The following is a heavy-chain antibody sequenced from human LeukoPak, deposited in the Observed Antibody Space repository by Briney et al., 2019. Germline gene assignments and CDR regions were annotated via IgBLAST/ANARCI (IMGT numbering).Heavy chain of an antibody. CDR1: GVSITSGAYY. D-gene: IGHD3-22*01. Sequence: SETLSLTCTVSGVSITSGAYYWGWIRQPPGKGLEWIGSINYSGSTYSNPSLKSRATISVDTSKNQFSLKLISVTAADTASYYCARIRRSYDSSGYQNYFADWGQGTLVIVSS. CDR2: INYSGST. CDR3: ARIRRSYDSSGYQNYFAD. V-gene: IGHV4-39*01. J-gene: IGHJ4*02.